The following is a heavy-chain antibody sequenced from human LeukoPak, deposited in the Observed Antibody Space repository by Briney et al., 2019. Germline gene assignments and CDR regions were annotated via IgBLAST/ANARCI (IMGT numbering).Heavy chain of an antibody. CDR2: ISYDGSNK. D-gene: IGHD3-22*01. Sequence: PGGSLRLSCAASGFTFSSYAMHWVRQAPGKGLEWVAVISYDGSNKYYADSVKGRFTISRDNSKNTLYLQMNSLRAEDTAVYYCARLIPKNYYDSSGYNDYWGQGTLVTVSS. V-gene: IGHV3-30*04. J-gene: IGHJ4*02. CDR1: GFTFSSYA. CDR3: ARLIPKNYYDSSGYNDY.